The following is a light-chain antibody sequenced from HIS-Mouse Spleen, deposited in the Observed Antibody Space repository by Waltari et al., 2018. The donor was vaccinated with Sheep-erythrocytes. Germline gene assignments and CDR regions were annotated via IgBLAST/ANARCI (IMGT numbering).Light chain of an antibody. CDR2: DVN. V-gene: IGLV2-11*01. J-gene: IGLJ1*01. Sequence: QSALTQPRSASGSPGQSVTISCTGTSSDFGGYNYFSWYKQHPGQAPKLLMYDVNKRHSGVPDRFSGSKSVNTASLTISGLQTADEADYYCCSYAGSYDHVFATGTKVTVL. CDR1: SSDFGGYNY. CDR3: CSYAGSYDHV.